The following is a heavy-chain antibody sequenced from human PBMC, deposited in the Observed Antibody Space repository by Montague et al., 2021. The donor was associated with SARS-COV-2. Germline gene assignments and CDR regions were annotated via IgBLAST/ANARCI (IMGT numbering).Heavy chain of an antibody. CDR3: ARVDSSGPGEY. V-gene: IGHV4-59*08. J-gene: IGHJ4*02. CDR2: ISYSGST. Sequence: SGTLSLTCTVSGGSLNNYFWSWIRQPPGKGLEWVGYISYSGSTKYNPSLQSRVTISVDTARNQFSLKLLSVTAADTAFYYCARVDSSGPGEYWGQGILVSVSS. D-gene: IGHD3-22*01. CDR1: GGSLNNYF.